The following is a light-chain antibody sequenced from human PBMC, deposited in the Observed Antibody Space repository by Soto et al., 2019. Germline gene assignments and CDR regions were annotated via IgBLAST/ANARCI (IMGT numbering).Light chain of an antibody. Sequence: DIQMTQSPSTVSAYVGDSVTITCRASQSITTWLAWYQQRPGKAPKLLIYDVSSLQSGVPSRFSGSGSGTEFTLSICRLQTDDFATYYCKHYKMYSPWTLDQGTKVEIK. CDR2: DVS. CDR1: QSITTW. V-gene: IGKV1-5*01. CDR3: KHYKMYSPWT. J-gene: IGKJ1*01.